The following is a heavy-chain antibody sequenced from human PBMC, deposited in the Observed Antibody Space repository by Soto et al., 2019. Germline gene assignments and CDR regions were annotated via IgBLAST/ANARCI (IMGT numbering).Heavy chain of an antibody. D-gene: IGHD2-21*01. CDR3: ARDLGGDYGLDP. CDR2: VHYSGST. J-gene: IGHJ5*02. CDR1: GGSSSSYY. V-gene: IGHV4-59*01. Sequence: PSETLSLTCTFSGGSSSSYYYSWIRQPPGKGLEWIGYVHYSGSTNYNPSLKSRVTISVDTSKNQFSLRLSSVTAADTAVYYCARDLGGDYGLDPWGQGTLVTVS.